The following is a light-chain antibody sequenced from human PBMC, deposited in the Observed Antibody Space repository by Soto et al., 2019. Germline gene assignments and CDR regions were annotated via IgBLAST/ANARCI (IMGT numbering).Light chain of an antibody. CDR1: LSISSW. V-gene: IGKV1-5*03. CDR2: KAS. CDR3: QQYGSFHQAT. Sequence: DIQMTQSPSALSASVGDRVTITCRASLSISSWVAWYQQKPGKAPKLLIYKASTLQSGVPSRFSGSGAGTEFTLPIRSLQPDDFAPCCCQQYGSFHQATFGQGTKVEVK. J-gene: IGKJ1*01.